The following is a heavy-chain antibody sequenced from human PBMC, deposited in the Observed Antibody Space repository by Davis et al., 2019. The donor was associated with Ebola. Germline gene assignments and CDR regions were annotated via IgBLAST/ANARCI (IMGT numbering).Heavy chain of an antibody. Sequence: PGGSLRLSCVPSGFTFSTFAMHWVRQAPGKGLEWVAVISNEGSNKDYADPVKGRFTISRDNLKNRLYLQMNSLRPDDAAVYYCAREPQGTVPLDLWGQGTLVTVAP. CDR3: AREPQGTVPLDL. D-gene: IGHD3-10*01. CDR2: ISNEGSNK. CDR1: GFTFSTFA. V-gene: IGHV3-30-3*01. J-gene: IGHJ5*02.